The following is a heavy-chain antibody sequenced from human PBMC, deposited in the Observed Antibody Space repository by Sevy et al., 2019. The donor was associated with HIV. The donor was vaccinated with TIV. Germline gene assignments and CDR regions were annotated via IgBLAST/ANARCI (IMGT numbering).Heavy chain of an antibody. Sequence: GGSLRLSCAASGFSFDDYTMHWVRQVPGKGLEWVSLIIWDGGSIYYSDSVKGRFTISRDNCKKSLYLQMNSLRTEDTALYYCARGGPFDAFDVWGQGTMVTVSS. J-gene: IGHJ3*01. V-gene: IGHV3-43*01. CDR1: GFSFDDYT. CDR3: ARGGPFDAFDV. CDR2: IIWDGGSI.